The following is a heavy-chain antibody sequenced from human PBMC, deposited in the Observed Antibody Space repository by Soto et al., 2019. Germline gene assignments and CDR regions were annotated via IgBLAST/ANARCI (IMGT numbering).Heavy chain of an antibody. CDR3: ASKGYHYGSGSYPLDY. V-gene: IGHV4-59*08. CDR1: GGSISSYY. D-gene: IGHD3-10*01. J-gene: IGHJ4*02. CDR2: MYNSGGT. Sequence: QVQLQESGPGLVKPSETLSLTCTVSGGSISSYYWTWIRQPPGKGLEWIGFMYNSGGTHYNPSLKSRVPISLDTSKNQFSLNLGAVAASDTAVYYWASKGYHYGSGSYPLDYWGQGTLVTVSS.